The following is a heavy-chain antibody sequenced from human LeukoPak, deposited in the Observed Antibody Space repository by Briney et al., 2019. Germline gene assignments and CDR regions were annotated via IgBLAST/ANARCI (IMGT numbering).Heavy chain of an antibody. V-gene: IGHV4-34*01. D-gene: IGHD6-13*01. Sequence: GSLRLSCVVSGFTFSSYAMSWIRQPPGKGLEWIGEINHSGSTNYNPSLKSRVTISVDTSKNQFSLKLSSVTAADTAVYYCARPRYSSSWYVYWGQGTLVTVSS. CDR2: INHSGST. CDR3: ARPRYSSSWYVY. CDR1: GFTFSSYA. J-gene: IGHJ4*02.